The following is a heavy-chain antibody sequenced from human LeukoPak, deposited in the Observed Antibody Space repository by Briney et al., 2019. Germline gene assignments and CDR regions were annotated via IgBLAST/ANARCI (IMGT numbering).Heavy chain of an antibody. CDR2: TYYRSKWFS. Sequence: PSQTLSLTCAISGDSVSSKSAAWNWVRQFPSRGLEWLGRTYYRSKWFSEYAVSEKSRITINPDTTKNQFSLQLNSVTPDDTAVYYCARIATKDGRDYCGQGILVTVSS. CDR3: ARIATKDGRDY. V-gene: IGHV6-1*01. D-gene: IGHD5-12*01. J-gene: IGHJ4*02. CDR1: GDSVSSKSAA.